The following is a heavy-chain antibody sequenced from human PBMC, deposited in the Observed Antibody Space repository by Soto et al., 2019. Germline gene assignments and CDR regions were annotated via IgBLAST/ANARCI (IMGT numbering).Heavy chain of an antibody. J-gene: IGHJ1*01. D-gene: IGHD3-16*01. CDR3: ARAGPGLYTY. Sequence: EVQLVESGGGLVKPGGSLRLSCAASGFTFSSYSMKWVRQAPGKGLEWVSSISSSSSYIYYADSVKGRFTISTDNAKNSLYLQMNSLRAEDTAVYYCARAGPGLYTYWGQGTLVTVSS. V-gene: IGHV3-21*01. CDR1: GFTFSSYS. CDR2: ISSSSSYI.